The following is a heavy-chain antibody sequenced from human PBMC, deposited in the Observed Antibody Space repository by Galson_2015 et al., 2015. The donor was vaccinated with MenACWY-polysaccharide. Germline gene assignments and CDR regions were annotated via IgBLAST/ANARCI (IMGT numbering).Heavy chain of an antibody. CDR2: ISSSSNII. CDR3: ARDPRGARSSYFDN. J-gene: IGHJ4*02. CDR1: GFSFSTYT. V-gene: IGHV3-48*01. Sequence: SLRLSCAASGFSFSTYTMNWVRQAPGKGLEWVSHISSSSNIIYYADSVKGRFTISRDNVENSLYLQMNSLRAVDTAVYYCARDPRGARSSYFDNWGQGIQVTVSS. D-gene: IGHD3-10*01.